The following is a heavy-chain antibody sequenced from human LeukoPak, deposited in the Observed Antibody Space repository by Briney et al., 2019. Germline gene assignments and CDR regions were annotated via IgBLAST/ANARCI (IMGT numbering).Heavy chain of an antibody. CDR3: ARGWYSSGWYVFDY. CDR2: INHSGST. V-gene: IGHV4-34*01. Sequence: SETLSLTCAVYGGSFSGYYWSWIRQPPGKGLEWIGEINHSGSTNYNPSLKTRVTMSEDVSKNQFSLTLSSVTAADTAVYYCARGWYSSGWYVFDYWGQGKLVTVTS. J-gene: IGHJ4*02. D-gene: IGHD6-19*01. CDR1: GGSFSGYY.